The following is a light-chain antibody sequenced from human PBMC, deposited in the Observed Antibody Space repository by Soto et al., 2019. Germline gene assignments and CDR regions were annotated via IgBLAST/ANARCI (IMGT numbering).Light chain of an antibody. J-gene: IGKJ5*01. CDR1: QSVSSY. V-gene: IGKV3-11*01. CDR2: DAS. CDR3: QQRSNWPPIT. Sequence: EIVLTQSPVTLSLSPGETATLSCRASQSVSSYLAWYQQKPGQAPRLLIYDASNRATGIPARFSGGGSGTDFSLTIDNLEPEDFAIYYCQQRSNWPPITFGQGTRLEI.